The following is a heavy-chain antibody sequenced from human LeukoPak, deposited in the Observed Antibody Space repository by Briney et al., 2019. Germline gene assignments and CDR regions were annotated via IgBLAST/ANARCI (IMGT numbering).Heavy chain of an antibody. Sequence: GGSLRLSCEVSGFTFSNYWMRWVRQAPGKGLEWVASIDEDGSETNYVDSVTGRFTVSRDHAKNSLFLHMNSLRAEDTAVYYCVRYGRRANDQPFDVWGQGTMVTVSS. D-gene: IGHD1-1*01. CDR3: VRYGRRANDQPFDV. J-gene: IGHJ3*01. V-gene: IGHV3-7*01. CDR1: GFTFSNYW. CDR2: IDEDGSET.